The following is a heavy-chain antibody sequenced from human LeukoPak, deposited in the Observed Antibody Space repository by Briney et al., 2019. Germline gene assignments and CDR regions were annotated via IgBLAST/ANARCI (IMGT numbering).Heavy chain of an antibody. J-gene: IGHJ4*02. Sequence: SGGSLRLSCAASGFTFSSHGMHWVRQAPGKGLEWVAVISYDGSNKYYADSVKGRFTISRDNSKNTLYLQMNSLRAEDTAVYYCARLEFRYFDYWGQGTLVTVSS. CDR2: ISYDGSNK. CDR3: ARLEFRYFDY. V-gene: IGHV3-30*03. D-gene: IGHD3-3*01. CDR1: GFTFSSHG.